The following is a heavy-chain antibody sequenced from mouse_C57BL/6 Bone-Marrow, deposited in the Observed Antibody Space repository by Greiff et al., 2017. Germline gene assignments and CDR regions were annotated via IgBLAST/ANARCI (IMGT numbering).Heavy chain of an antibody. CDR2: IYPRSGNT. CDR1: GYTFTSYG. J-gene: IGHJ3*01. CDR3: ARLGPRAWVAY. V-gene: IGHV1-81*01. Sequence: QVQLQQSGAELARPGASVKLSCKASGYTFTSYGISWVKQRTGQGLEWIGEIYPRSGNTYYNEKFKGKATLTADKSSSTAYMELRSLTSEDSAVYFCARLGPRAWVAYWGQGTLVTVSA.